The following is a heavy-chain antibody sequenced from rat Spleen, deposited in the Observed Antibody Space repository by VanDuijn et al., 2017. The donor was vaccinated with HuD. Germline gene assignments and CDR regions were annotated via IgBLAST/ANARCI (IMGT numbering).Heavy chain of an antibody. V-gene: IGHV5-20*01. CDR2: ISYDGGST. D-gene: IGHD1-3*01. CDR1: GFTFSDYY. J-gene: IGHJ2*01. CDR3: ARENYGSSLGY. Sequence: EVQLVESGGGLVQPGRSLKLSCAASGFTFSDYYMAWVRQAPTKGLEWVASISYDGGSTYYRDSVTGRFTISRDNAQNTLYLQMSKLGSEDRAIYYCARENYGSSLGYWCQGVMVTVSS.